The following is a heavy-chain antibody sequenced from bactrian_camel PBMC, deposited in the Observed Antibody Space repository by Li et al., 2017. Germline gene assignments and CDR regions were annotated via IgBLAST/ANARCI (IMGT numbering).Heavy chain of an antibody. Sequence: HVQLVESGGGSVQAGGSLRLSCAASAPTYSINCMGWFRQAPGKQREAVATIYTGGGSYYYSDAVKGRFAISQDKAKNTVYLQMNSLKPEDTAKYYCAAGDPLSFDGLGSALALRAAEYSYWGQGTQVTVS. CDR2: IYTGGGSY. D-gene: IGHD5*01. CDR1: APTYSINC. V-gene: IGHV3S54*01. J-gene: IGHJ4*01. CDR3: AAGDPLSFDGLGSALALRAAEYSY.